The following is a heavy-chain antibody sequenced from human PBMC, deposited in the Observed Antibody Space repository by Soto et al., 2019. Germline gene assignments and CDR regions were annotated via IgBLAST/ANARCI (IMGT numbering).Heavy chain of an antibody. V-gene: IGHV4-30-4*08. Sequence: SETLSLTCTVSGGSISSGGVYWHWIRRHPGKGLEWIGYFYSSGSTYYNPSLKSRVTISVDTSKNQFSLKLSSVTAADTAVYYCAREDGSYGSHWGQGTLVTVSS. CDR2: FYSSGST. CDR3: AREDGSYGSH. CDR1: GGSISSGGVY. J-gene: IGHJ4*02. D-gene: IGHD5-18*01.